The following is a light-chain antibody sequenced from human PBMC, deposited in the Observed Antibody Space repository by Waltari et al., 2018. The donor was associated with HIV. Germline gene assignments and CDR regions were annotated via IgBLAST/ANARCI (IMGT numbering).Light chain of an antibody. J-gene: IGLJ2*01. CDR3: ASYITSATPV. CDR2: DVT. V-gene: IGLV2-14*01. Sequence: QSALTQPASVSGSPGQSITISCNVDDYKYVSWYQHHPGTAPKVIIYDVTNRPSGLSYRFSGSKSGNTATLTISGLQPEDEADYFCASYITSATPVFGGGTKLTVL. CDR1: VDDYKY.